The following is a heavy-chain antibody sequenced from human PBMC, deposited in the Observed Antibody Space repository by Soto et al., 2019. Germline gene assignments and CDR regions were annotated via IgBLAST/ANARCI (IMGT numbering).Heavy chain of an antibody. CDR1: GGTFSSYA. CDR2: IIPIFGTA. CDR3: ASVDDYGDYRWFDP. Sequence: SVKVSCKASGGTFSSYAISWVRQAPGQGLEWMGGIIPIFGTANYAQEFQGRVTITADKSTSTAYMELSSLRSEDTAVYYCASVDDYGDYRWFDPWGQGTLVTVSS. J-gene: IGHJ5*02. D-gene: IGHD4-17*01. V-gene: IGHV1-69*06.